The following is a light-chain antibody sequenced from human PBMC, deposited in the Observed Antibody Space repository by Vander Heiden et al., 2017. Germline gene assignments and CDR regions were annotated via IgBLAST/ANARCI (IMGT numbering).Light chain of an antibody. V-gene: IGLV2-23*02. CDR2: EVN. CDR1: SSDIGSYTL. Sequence: QSALTQPASVSGSPGQSITISCTGTSSDIGSYTLVSWYRQLPGKAPKLMIYEVNKRPSGVSDRCSGSRTGNTASLTISGLQAEDEADYYCCSYASSTSQVFGGGTKVTV. CDR3: CSYASSTSQV. J-gene: IGLJ3*02.